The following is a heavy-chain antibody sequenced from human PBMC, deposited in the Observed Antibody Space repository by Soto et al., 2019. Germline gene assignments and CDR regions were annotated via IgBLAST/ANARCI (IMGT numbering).Heavy chain of an antibody. D-gene: IGHD3-22*01. CDR1: GYSFTSYW. J-gene: IGHJ6*02. V-gene: IGHV5-10-1*01. CDR3: ARPITMIEAGVTYYYYGMDV. CDR2: IDPSDSYT. Sequence: PGESLKISCKGSGYSFTSYWISWVRQMPGKGLEWMGRIDPSDSYTNYSPSFQGHVTISADKSISTAYLQWSSLKASDTAMYYCARPITMIEAGVTYYYYGMDVWGQGTTVTVSS.